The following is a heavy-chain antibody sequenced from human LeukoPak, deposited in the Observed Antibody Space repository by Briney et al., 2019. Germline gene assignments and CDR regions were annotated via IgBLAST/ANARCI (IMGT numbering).Heavy chain of an antibody. V-gene: IGHV3-15*07. CDR3: ARSTGGIDY. CDR1: GFTFSNAW. J-gene: IGHJ4*02. CDR2: IKSKTDGGTT. Sequence: GGSLRLSRAASGFTFSNAWMNWVRQAPGKGLEWVGRIKSKTDGGTTDYAAPVKGRFTISRDNSKNTLYLQMNSLRAEDTAVYYCARSTGGIDYWGQGTLVTVSS. D-gene: IGHD4-17*01.